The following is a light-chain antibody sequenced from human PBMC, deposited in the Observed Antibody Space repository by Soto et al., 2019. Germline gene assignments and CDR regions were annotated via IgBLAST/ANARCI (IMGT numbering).Light chain of an antibody. J-gene: IGKJ4*01. CDR3: QKYNNWPLT. CDR2: GAS. CDR1: QSVSSSY. V-gene: IGKV3D-15*01. Sequence: EIVLPQSPGTLSLSPGESSPLSCRASQSVSSSYLAWYQQKPGQATRLLIYGASSRATGIPARFSGSGFGTEFTLTISSLQSEDFAVYYCQKYNNWPLTFGGGTKVDIK.